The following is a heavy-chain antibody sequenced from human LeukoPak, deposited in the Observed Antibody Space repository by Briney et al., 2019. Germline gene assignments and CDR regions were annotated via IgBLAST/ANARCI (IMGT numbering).Heavy chain of an antibody. D-gene: IGHD2-2*01. CDR1: GFTFSSYG. CDR3: AKGDRRYCSSTSCYGSDY. V-gene: IGHV3-30*18. Sequence: GRSLRLFCAASGFTFSSYGMHWVRQAPGKGLEWVAVISYDGSNKYYADSVKGRFTISRDNSKNTLYLQMNSLRAEDTAVYYCAKGDRRYCSSTSCYGSDYWGQGTLVTVSS. J-gene: IGHJ4*02. CDR2: ISYDGSNK.